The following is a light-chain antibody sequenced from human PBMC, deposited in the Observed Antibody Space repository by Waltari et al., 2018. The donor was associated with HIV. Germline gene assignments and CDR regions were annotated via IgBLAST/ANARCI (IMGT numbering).Light chain of an antibody. V-gene: IGKV4-1*01. CDR2: WAS. J-gene: IGKJ1*01. CDR1: QTVLYSPNNKNY. CDR3: QQYYSTPWT. Sequence: DIVMTQSPDSLAVSLGERATVNCKSGQTVLYSPNNKNYLAWYQQKPGQPPKLLIHWASTRESGVPDRFSGGGSGTDFTLTISSLQAEDVAVYYCQQYYSTPWTFGQGTKVEIK.